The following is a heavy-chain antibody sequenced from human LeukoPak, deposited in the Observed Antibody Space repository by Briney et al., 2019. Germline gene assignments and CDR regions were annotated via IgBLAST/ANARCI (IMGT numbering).Heavy chain of an antibody. D-gene: IGHD2-2*01. CDR3: ARDVPHNWFDT. Sequence: GGSLRLSCAASGFTFSSYWMSWVRQAPGKGLEWVANIKQDGSEKYYVDSVKGRFTISRDNAKNTLYLQMSSLRAEDTAVYYCARDVPHNWFDTWGQGTLVTVYS. CDR2: IKQDGSEK. J-gene: IGHJ5*02. V-gene: IGHV3-7*01. CDR1: GFTFSSYW.